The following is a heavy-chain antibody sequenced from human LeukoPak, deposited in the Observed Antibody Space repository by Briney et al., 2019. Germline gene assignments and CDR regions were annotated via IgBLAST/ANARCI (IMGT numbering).Heavy chain of an antibody. D-gene: IGHD3-22*01. CDR1: GFTFSSYA. V-gene: IGHV3-23*01. CDR3: AKDDYYDSSGYSSTPSGY. Sequence: PGGSLRLSCAASGFTFSSYAMSWVRQAPGKGLEWVSAISGSGGSTYYADSVKGRFTISRDNSKNTLYLQMNSLRAEDTAVYYCAKDDYYDSSGYSSTPSGYWGQGTLVTVSS. J-gene: IGHJ4*02. CDR2: ISGSGGST.